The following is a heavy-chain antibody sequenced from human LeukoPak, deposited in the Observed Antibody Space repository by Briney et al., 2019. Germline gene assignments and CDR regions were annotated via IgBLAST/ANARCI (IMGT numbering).Heavy chain of an antibody. V-gene: IGHV1-18*04. CDR3: ARAGYCSGVSCYRLDY. J-gene: IGHJ4*02. CDR2: ISGYNGNT. Sequence: ASVKVSCKASGYTFTGYYMHWVRQAPGQGLEWMGWISGYNGNTNYAQKLQGRVTMTTDTSTSTAYMELRSLRSDDTAVYYCARAGYCSGVSCYRLDYWGQGTLVTVSS. D-gene: IGHD2-15*01. CDR1: GYTFTGYY.